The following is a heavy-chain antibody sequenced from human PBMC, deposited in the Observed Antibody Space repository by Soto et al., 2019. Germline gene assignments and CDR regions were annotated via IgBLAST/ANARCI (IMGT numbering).Heavy chain of an antibody. CDR2: ISSSSSYI. J-gene: IGHJ5*02. D-gene: IGHD4-4*01. CDR3: ARDKEYSNYLSGFDP. V-gene: IGHV3-21*01. Sequence: PGGSLRLSCAASGFTFSSYSMNWVRQAPGKGLEWVSSISSSSSYIYYADSVKGRFTISRDNAKNSLYLQMNSLRAEDTAVYYCARDKEYSNYLSGFDPWGQGTLVTVSS. CDR1: GFTFSSYS.